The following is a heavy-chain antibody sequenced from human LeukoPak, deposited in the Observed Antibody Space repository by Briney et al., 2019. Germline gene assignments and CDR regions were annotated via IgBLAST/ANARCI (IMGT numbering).Heavy chain of an antibody. D-gene: IGHD2-2*01. Sequence: ASVKVSCKASGYTFTSYYMHLVRQAPGQGREWMGITNPSGGSTSYAQKFQGRVTMTRDTSTSKVYMELSSLRSEDTAVYYCARARGYCSSTSCYLYYYMDVWGKGTPVTVSS. CDR3: ARARGYCSSTSCYLYYYMDV. J-gene: IGHJ6*03. CDR1: GYTFTSYY. V-gene: IGHV1-46*01. CDR2: TNPSGGST.